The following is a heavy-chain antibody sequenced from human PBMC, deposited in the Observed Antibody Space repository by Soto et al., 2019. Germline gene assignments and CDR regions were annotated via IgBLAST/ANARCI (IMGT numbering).Heavy chain of an antibody. CDR1: GGTLISYA. CDR2: ISAYNGNT. Sequence: ASVKVSCKASGGTLISYAVNWVRQAPGQGLEWMGWISAYNGNTNYAQKLQGRVTMTTDTSTSTAYMELRSLRSDDTAVYYCASPDSSGYPIANYYGMDVWGQGTTVTVSS. D-gene: IGHD3-22*01. J-gene: IGHJ6*02. V-gene: IGHV1-18*01. CDR3: ASPDSSGYPIANYYGMDV.